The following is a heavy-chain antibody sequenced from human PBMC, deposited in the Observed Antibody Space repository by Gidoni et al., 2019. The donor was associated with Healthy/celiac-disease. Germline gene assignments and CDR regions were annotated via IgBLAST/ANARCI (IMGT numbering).Heavy chain of an antibody. V-gene: IGHV3-20*04. CDR1: GFPFDDYG. J-gene: IGHJ4*02. CDR3: ARGMGAFYRTVFDY. D-gene: IGHD1-26*01. Sequence: EVQLVASGGGVVRPGGSLRLSCAASGFPFDDYGMSWVRQAPGKGLEWVSGINWNGGSTGYADSVKGRVTISRDNAKNSLYLQMNSLRAEDTALYYCARGMGAFYRTVFDYWGQGTLVTVSS. CDR2: INWNGGST.